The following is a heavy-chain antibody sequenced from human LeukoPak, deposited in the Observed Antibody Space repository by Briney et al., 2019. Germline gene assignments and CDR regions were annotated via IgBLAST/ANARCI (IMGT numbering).Heavy chain of an antibody. CDR3: ARGEGYCSSTCCYVFDY. J-gene: IGHJ4*02. D-gene: IGHD2-2*01. CDR1: GGXISSGGYY. V-gene: IGHV4-31*03. Sequence: PSQTLSLTCTVSGGXISSGGYYWSWIRQHPGKDLEWIGYIYYSVSTYYNPSLKSRVTISIDTSKNQFSLKLSSVTAADTAVYYCARGEGYCSSTCCYVFDYWGQGTLVTVSS. CDR2: IYYSVST.